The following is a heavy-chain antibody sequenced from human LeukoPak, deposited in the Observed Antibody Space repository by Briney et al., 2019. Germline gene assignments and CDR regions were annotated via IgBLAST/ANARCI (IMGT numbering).Heavy chain of an antibody. V-gene: IGHV4-34*01. J-gene: IGHJ4*02. CDR3: ARGAGYYGSGPTIDY. CDR1: GGSFSGYY. CDR2: INHSGST. Sequence: SETLSLTCAVYGGSFSGYYWSWIRQPPGKGLEWIGEINHSGSTNYNPSLKSRVTISVDRSKNQFSLKLSSVTAADTAVYYCARGAGYYGSGPTIDYWGQGTLVTVSS. D-gene: IGHD3-10*01.